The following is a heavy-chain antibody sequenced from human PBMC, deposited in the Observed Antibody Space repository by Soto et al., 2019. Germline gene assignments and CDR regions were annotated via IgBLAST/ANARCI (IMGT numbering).Heavy chain of an antibody. CDR1: GYTFTSYD. J-gene: IGHJ6*03. CDR2: MNPNSGNT. D-gene: IGHD1-1*01. CDR3: ARFFSNFVYYYYHMYF. V-gene: IGHV1-8*01. Sequence: GASVKVSCKASGYTFTSYDINWVRQATGQGLEWMGWMNPNSGNTGYAQKFQGRVTMTRNTSISTAYMELSSLRSEDTAVYYCARFFSNFVYYYYHMYFWGQGTTVPVSS.